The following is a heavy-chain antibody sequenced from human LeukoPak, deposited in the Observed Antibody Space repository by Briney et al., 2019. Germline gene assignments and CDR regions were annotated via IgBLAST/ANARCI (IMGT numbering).Heavy chain of an antibody. Sequence: PGGSLRLSCAASGFTFSSYSMNWVRQAPGKGLEWVSSISSSSSYIYYADSVKGRFTISRDNAKNSLYLQMNSLRAEDTAVYYCARGPTMIFGVDPVYWGQGTLVTVSS. D-gene: IGHD3/OR15-3a*01. CDR1: GFTFSSYS. V-gene: IGHV3-21*01. J-gene: IGHJ4*02. CDR3: ARGPTMIFGVDPVY. CDR2: ISSSSSYI.